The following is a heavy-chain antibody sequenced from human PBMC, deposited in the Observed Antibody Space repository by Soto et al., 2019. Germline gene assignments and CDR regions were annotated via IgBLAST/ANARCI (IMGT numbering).Heavy chain of an antibody. CDR2: IYHSGST. J-gene: IGHJ3*02. CDR1: SGSISSSNW. Sequence: QVQLQESGPGLVKPSGTLSLTCAVSSGSISSSNWWSWVRQPPGKGLEWIGEIYHSGSTNYNPSLKSRVTRPVDKSKNQFSLKLSSVTAADTAVYYCARVFGGWYNAFDIWGQGTMVTVSA. D-gene: IGHD6-19*01. CDR3: ARVFGGWYNAFDI. V-gene: IGHV4-4*02.